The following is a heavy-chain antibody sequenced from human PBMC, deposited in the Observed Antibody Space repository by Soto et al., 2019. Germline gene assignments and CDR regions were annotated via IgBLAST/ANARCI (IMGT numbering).Heavy chain of an antibody. V-gene: IGHV3-23*01. J-gene: IGHJ4*02. CDR2: ISWTGGST. D-gene: IGHD6-19*01. CDR3: ATASPPGAGKEPWHL. Sequence: EVQLLESGGGLVQPGGSLRLSCAASGFTCSDYALSWVRQAPGKALEWVSSISWTGGSTYYTDSLKGRFTISRDNSVSWLSLRMTRLSAEDTAVYYCATASPPGAGKEPWHLWGQGTLGMVSS. CDR1: GFTCSDYA.